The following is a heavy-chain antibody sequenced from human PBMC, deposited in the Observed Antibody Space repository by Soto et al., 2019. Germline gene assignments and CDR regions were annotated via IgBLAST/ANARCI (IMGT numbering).Heavy chain of an antibody. V-gene: IGHV1-69*13. CDR1: GGTFSSYA. Sequence: SVKVSCKASGGTFSSYAISWVRQAPGQGLEWMGGIIPIFGTANYAQKFQGRVTITADESTSTAYMELSSLRSEDTAVYYCASDTEISRYYYYGMDVWGQGTTVTVSS. CDR2: IIPIFGTA. J-gene: IGHJ6*02. CDR3: ASDTEISRYYYYGMDV. D-gene: IGHD4-17*01.